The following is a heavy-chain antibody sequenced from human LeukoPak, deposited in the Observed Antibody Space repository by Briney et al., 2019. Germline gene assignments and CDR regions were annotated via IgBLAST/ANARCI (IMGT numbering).Heavy chain of an antibody. CDR2: ISSSSSYI. J-gene: IGHJ4*02. Sequence: PGGSLRLSCAASGFTFSSYSMNWVRQAPGKGLEWVSSISSSSSYIYYADSVKGRFTISRDNAKNSLYLQMNSLRAEDTAVYYCAREMTLGTSSSGTFDYWGQGTLVTVSS. V-gene: IGHV3-21*01. D-gene: IGHD6-13*01. CDR3: AREMTLGTSSSGTFDY. CDR1: GFTFSSYS.